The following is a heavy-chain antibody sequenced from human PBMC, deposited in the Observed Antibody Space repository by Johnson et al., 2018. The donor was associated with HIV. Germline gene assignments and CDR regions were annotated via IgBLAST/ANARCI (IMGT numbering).Heavy chain of an antibody. D-gene: IGHD5-12*01. J-gene: IGHJ3*02. V-gene: IGHV3-30*14. CDR2: ISYDGSNK. CDR1: GFTFSSYA. CDR3: ASRGYSGYDSYAFDI. Sequence: VQLVESGGGVVQPGRSLRLSCAASGFTFSSYAMHWVRQAPGKGLEWVAVISYDGSNKYYADSVKGRFTISRDNSKNTLYLQMNSLRAEDTAVYYCASRGYSGYDSYAFDIWGQGTMVTVSS.